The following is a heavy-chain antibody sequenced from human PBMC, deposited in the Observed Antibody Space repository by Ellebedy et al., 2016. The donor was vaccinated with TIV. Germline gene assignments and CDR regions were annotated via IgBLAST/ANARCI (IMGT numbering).Heavy chain of an antibody. CDR3: ARSYSSGWYSDYYYYYGIDV. D-gene: IGHD6-19*01. CDR2: IKQDGSEK. V-gene: IGHV3-7*01. CDR1: GFTFSSYW. J-gene: IGHJ6*02. Sequence: GESLKISCAASGFTFSSYWMSWVRQAPGKGLEWVANIKQDGSEKYYVDSVKGRFTISRDNAKNSLYLQMNSLRAEDTAVYYCARSYSSGWYSDYYYYYGIDVWGQGTTVTVSS.